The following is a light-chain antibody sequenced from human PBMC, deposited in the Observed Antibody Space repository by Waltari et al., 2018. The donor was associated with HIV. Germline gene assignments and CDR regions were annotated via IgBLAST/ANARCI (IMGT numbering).Light chain of an antibody. J-gene: IGLJ2*01. Sequence: QSALTQPPSASGSPGQSVTIPCAGTSSDIGLYKFVSWYQHHPGKAPKLMISDVSRRPSGVPDRFSGPKSGNTASLTVSGLQADDEATYYCFSYAGNNFLLFGGGTKLTVL. CDR3: FSYAGNNFLL. CDR1: SSDIGLYKF. CDR2: DVS. V-gene: IGLV2-8*01.